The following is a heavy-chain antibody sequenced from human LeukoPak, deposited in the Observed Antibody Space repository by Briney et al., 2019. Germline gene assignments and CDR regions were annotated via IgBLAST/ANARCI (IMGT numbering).Heavy chain of an antibody. D-gene: IGHD5-24*01. CDR3: ARGRRDGYSGPWYFDL. V-gene: IGHV4-34*01. CDR1: GGSFSGYY. Sequence: SETLSLTCAVYGGSFSGYYWSWIRQPPGKGLEWIWEINHSGSTNYNPSLKSRVTISVDTSKNQLSLKLSSVTAADTAVYYCARGRRDGYSGPWYFDLWGRGTLITVSS. J-gene: IGHJ2*01. CDR2: INHSGST.